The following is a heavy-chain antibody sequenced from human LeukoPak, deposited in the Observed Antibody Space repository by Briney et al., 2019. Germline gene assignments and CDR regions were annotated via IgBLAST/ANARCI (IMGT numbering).Heavy chain of an antibody. CDR2: INTDGSST. Sequence: PGGSLRLSCAASGFTFSSYWMHWVRQAPGKGLVWVSRINTDGSSTSYADSVKGRFTISRDNAKDTLYLQMNSLRAEDTAVYYCARSGSYHPFDYWGRGTLVTVSS. CDR1: GFTFSSYW. D-gene: IGHD1-26*01. J-gene: IGHJ4*02. CDR3: ARSGSYHPFDY. V-gene: IGHV3-74*01.